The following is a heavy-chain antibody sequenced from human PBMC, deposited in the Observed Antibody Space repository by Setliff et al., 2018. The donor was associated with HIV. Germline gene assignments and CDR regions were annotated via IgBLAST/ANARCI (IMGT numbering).Heavy chain of an antibody. V-gene: IGHV4-34*01. D-gene: IGHD3-10*01. CDR1: GGSFNDYY. CDR3: ARDLNYYGSGSYLPLGY. CDR2: IDHSGST. Sequence: SETLSLTCAVYGGSFNDYYWTWIRQPPGKGLEWIGEIDHSGSTKYHASLKSRVTISIDTSKNQISLKLSSVTAADTAVYYCARDLNYYGSGSYLPLGYWGQGTLVTVSS. J-gene: IGHJ4*02.